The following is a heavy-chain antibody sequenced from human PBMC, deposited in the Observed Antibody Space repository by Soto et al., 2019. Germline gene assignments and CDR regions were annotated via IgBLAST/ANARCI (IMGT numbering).Heavy chain of an antibody. CDR3: ARGSSAQGFRISDYGMDG. J-gene: IGHJ6*02. Sequence: QVQLVQSGAEVKKPGSSVKVSCKASGGTFSSYAISWVRQAPGQGLEWMGGIIPIFGTANYAQKFQGRVTITADESTSTAYMELSSLRSEDTAVYYCARGSSAQGFRISDYGMDGWGQGTTVTVSS. CDR2: IIPIFGTA. CDR1: GGTFSSYA. D-gene: IGHD6-6*01. V-gene: IGHV1-69*01.